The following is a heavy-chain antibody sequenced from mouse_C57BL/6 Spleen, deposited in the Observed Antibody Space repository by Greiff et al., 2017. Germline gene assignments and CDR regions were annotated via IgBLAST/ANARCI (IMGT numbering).Heavy chain of an antibody. D-gene: IGHD4-1*01. CDR2: IHPNSGST. CDR3: APITGSSPY. Sequence: VQRQQPGAELVKPGASVKLSCKASGYTFTSYWMHWVKQRPGQGLEWIGMIHPNSGSTNYNEKFKSKATLTVDKSSSTAYIQLSSLTSEDSAVYNCAPITGSSPYWGQGTSVTVAS. CDR1: GYTFTSYW. J-gene: IGHJ4*01. V-gene: IGHV1-64*01.